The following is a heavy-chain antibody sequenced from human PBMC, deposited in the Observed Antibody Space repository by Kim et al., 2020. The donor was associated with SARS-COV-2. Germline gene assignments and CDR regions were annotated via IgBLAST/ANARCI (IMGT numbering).Heavy chain of an antibody. CDR2: IGSGGDT. Sequence: GGSLRLSCAASGFTFNSYGMSWVRQAPGKGLEWVSTIGSGGDTHYPDSVKGRFTISRDNSKNTLHLQMNSLRADDTALYYCAKYLHSNASHWFDPWGLGALVTVSS. J-gene: IGHJ5*02. CDR3: AKYLHSNASHWFDP. D-gene: IGHD4-4*01. CDR1: GFTFNSYG. V-gene: IGHV3-23*01.